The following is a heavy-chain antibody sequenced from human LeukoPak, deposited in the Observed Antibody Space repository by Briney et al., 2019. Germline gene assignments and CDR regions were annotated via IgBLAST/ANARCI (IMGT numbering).Heavy chain of an antibody. Sequence: SETLSLTCTVSGGSISSSSYYWGWIRQPPGKRLEWIGSIYYSGSTYYNPSLKSRVTISVDTSKNQFSLKLSSVTAADTAVYYCARGRFGDLDAFDIWGQGTMVTVSS. CDR1: GGSISSSSYY. D-gene: IGHD3-16*01. V-gene: IGHV4-39*07. CDR3: ARGRFGDLDAFDI. CDR2: IYYSGST. J-gene: IGHJ3*02.